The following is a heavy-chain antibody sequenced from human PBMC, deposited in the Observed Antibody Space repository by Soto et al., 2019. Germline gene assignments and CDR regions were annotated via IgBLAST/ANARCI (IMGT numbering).Heavy chain of an antibody. Sequence: EVQLLDSGGGLVQPGGSLRLSCAASGFTFNNYAMTWVRQAPGKGLEWVSAISGGGDTTYYADSVKGRFTVSRDGSKNTLQLQVSSLRAEDTALYYCAKGRGGSGSRTPRVDCWGHGTLVTVSS. CDR1: GFTFNNYA. D-gene: IGHD3-10*01. J-gene: IGHJ4*01. CDR3: AKGRGGSGSRTPRVDC. V-gene: IGHV3-23*01. CDR2: ISGGGDTT.